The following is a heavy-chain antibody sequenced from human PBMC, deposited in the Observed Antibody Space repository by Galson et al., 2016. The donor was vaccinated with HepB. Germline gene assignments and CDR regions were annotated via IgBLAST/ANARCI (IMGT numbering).Heavy chain of an antibody. CDR2: IHYSGNT. CDR1: GDSISSYS. Sequence: SETLSLTCTVSGDSISSYSWSWIRQLPGKGLEWIGYIHYSGNTNYNPPLKSRVTISVDTSKNQLPLRVRTLTAADTAVYYCARRGSGWAFLGVDYFDLWGQGTLVTVSS. V-gene: IGHV4-59*08. D-gene: IGHD6-19*01. J-gene: IGHJ4*02. CDR3: ARRGSGWAFLGVDYFDL.